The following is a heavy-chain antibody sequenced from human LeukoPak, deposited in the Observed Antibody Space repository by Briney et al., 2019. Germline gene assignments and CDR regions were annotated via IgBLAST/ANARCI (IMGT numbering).Heavy chain of an antibody. CDR3: ARGPRITLIRGGQWYYYMDV. CDR2: INPSGGST. Sequence: ASVKVSCKASGYTFTIYYIHWVRQAPGQGLEWMGLINPSGGSTNYAQKFQGRVTMTRDTSTSTVYMELSSLRSEDTAVYYCARGPRITLIRGGQWYYYMDVWGKGTTVTISS. J-gene: IGHJ6*03. CDR1: GYTFTIYY. V-gene: IGHV1-46*01. D-gene: IGHD3-10*01.